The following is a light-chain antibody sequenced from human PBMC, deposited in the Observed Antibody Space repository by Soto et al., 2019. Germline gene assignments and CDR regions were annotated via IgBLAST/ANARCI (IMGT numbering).Light chain of an antibody. CDR3: QQDGSSPQT. J-gene: IGKJ1*01. CDR2: GAS. CDR1: QSVSSGY. Sequence: EIVLTQSPGTLSLSPGERATLSCRASQSVSSGYLAWYQQKPGQAPRLLIYGASSRATGIPDRFSGSGSGKDFTLTISRLEPEDFAVYYCQQDGSSPQTFGQGTKVEIK. V-gene: IGKV3-20*01.